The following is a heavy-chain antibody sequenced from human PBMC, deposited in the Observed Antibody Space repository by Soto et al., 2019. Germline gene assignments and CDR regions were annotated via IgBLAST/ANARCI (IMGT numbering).Heavy chain of an antibody. CDR3: ARHSARGPLDY. V-gene: IGHV4-4*02. J-gene: IGHJ4*02. Sequence: QLQLQESGPGLVRPSGTLSLSCVVSGGSIYSPHWWTWVRQPPGKGLEWIGGTCHNGDSVYTPSLRSRVTISFDKPRNHFSMTLTSVTVADTAVYYCARHSARGPLDYWGQGALVIVSS. D-gene: IGHD2-21*01. CDR1: GGSIYSPHW. CDR2: TCHNGDS.